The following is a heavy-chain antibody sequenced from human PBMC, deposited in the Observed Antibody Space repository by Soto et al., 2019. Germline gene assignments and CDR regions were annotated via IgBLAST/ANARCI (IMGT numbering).Heavy chain of an antibody. J-gene: IGHJ6*03. CDR3: ATGYCSSTSCYEGYYYYYMDV. CDR2: INPSGGST. CDR1: GYTFTSYY. D-gene: IGHD2-2*03. Sequence: ASVKVSCKASGYTFTSYYMHWVRQAPGQGLEWMGIINPSGGSTSYAQKFQGRVTMTRDTSTSTVYMELSSLRSEDTAVYYCATGYCSSTSCYEGYYYYYMDVWGKGTTVTVS. V-gene: IGHV1-46*01.